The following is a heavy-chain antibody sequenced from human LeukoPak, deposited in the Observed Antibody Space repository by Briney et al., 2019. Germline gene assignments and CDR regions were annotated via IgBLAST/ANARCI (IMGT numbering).Heavy chain of an antibody. J-gene: IGHJ4*02. Sequence: ASVKVSCKASGYTFSSYGINWVRQAPGQGLEWMGWISVINSGNTRYAQNFQGRLTVTTDTSTTTAYMELRSLRSDDSSCSYFDCWGQGTLVTVSS. CDR1: GYTFSSYG. CDR3: DC. V-gene: IGHV1-18*01. CDR2: ISVINSGNT. D-gene: IGHD6-13*01.